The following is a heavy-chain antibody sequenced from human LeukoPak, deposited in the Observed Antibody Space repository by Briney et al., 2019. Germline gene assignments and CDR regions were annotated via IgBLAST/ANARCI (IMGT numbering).Heavy chain of an antibody. CDR3: AKDQGVNFFGY. J-gene: IGHJ4*02. V-gene: IGHV3-48*04. CDR1: GFTFNSYS. Sequence: GGSLRLSCAASGFTFNSYSMNWVRQAPGKGLEWVSFISSSSSTIYYADSVKGRFTISRDNAKNTLYLQMNSLRAEDTAVYYCAKDQGVNFFGYWGQGTLVTVSS. D-gene: IGHD2-8*01. CDR2: ISSSSSTI.